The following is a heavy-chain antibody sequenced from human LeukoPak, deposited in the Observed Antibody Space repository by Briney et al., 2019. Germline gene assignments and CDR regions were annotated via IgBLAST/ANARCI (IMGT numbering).Heavy chain of an antibody. CDR1: AYSISSGYY. CDR2: INHSGSS. Sequence: PSETLSLTCAVSAYSISSGYYWSWIRQPPGKGLEWIGEINHSGSSNYSPSLKSRLSISLDTSKNQFSLKLTSVTAADAAVYYCARSFDYHNSAYYLSYWGQGFRVTVSS. J-gene: IGHJ4*02. V-gene: IGHV4-34*01. CDR3: ARSFDYHNSAYYLSY. D-gene: IGHD3-22*01.